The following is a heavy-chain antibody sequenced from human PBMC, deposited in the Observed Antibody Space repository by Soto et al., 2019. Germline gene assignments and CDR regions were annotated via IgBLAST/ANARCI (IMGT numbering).Heavy chain of an antibody. J-gene: IGHJ5*02. D-gene: IGHD3-22*01. CDR1: GSPISSYS. Sequence: PSETLSLTSSFSGSPISSYSWSWIRQPPGKGLEWIGYIYYSGSTNYNPSLKSRVTISVDTSKNQFSLKLSSVTAADTAVYYCARMRSYYYDSSGYYNWFDPWGQGTQVTVS. V-gene: IGHV4-59*01. CDR3: ARMRSYYYDSSGYYNWFDP. CDR2: IYYSGST.